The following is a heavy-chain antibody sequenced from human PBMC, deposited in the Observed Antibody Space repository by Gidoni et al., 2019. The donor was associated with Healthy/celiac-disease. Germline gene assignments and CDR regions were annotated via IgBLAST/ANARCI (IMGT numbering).Heavy chain of an antibody. CDR3: ARDQSLYCSGGSCYHTDGILDY. CDR2: IWYDGSIK. J-gene: IGHJ4*02. CDR1: GCTFSSYC. D-gene: IGHD2-15*01. V-gene: IGHV3-33*01. Sequence: QVQLVESGGGVVQPGRSLSTSCTASGCTFSSYCMPWVRQAPGKGLEWVACIWYDGSIKYYADSGKGRFTISRDNSKNTLYLQMTSLRAEDTAVYYCARDQSLYCSGGSCYHTDGILDYWGQGTLVTVSS.